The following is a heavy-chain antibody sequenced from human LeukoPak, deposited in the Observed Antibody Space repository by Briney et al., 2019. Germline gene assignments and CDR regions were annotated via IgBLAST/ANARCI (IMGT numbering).Heavy chain of an antibody. D-gene: IGHD5-18*01. V-gene: IGHV4-59*01. Sequence: SETLSLTCTVSGGSISSYYWSWIRQPPGKGLEWIGYIYYSGSTNYNPSLKSRVTISVDTPKNQFSLKLSSVTAADTAVYYCARSAGSGYSYGYDAFDIWGQGTMVTVSS. J-gene: IGHJ3*02. CDR3: ARSAGSGYSYGYDAFDI. CDR2: IYYSGST. CDR1: GGSISSYY.